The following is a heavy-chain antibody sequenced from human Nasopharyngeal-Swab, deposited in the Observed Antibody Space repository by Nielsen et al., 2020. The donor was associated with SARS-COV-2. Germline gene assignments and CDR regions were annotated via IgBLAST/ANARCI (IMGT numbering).Heavy chain of an antibody. CDR2: IYYSGST. CDR1: GGSISSSNYY. V-gene: IGHV4-39*01. CDR3: ARQLVGATGYDY. D-gene: IGHD1-26*01. J-gene: IGHJ4*02. Sequence: GSLRLSCTVSGGSISSSNYYWGWIRQPPGKGLEWIGSIYYSGSTYYNPSLKSRVTISVDTSKNQFSLKLSSVAAADTAVYYCARQLVGATGYDYWGQGTLATVSS.